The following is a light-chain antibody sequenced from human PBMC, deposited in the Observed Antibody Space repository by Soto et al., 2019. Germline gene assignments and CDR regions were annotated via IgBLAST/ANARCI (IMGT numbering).Light chain of an antibody. CDR1: QGISSY. V-gene: IGKV1-9*01. CDR3: QQLNSYPFT. J-gene: IGKJ3*01. Sequence: DIQLTQSPSFLSASVGDRVTITGRASQGISSYLAWYQQKPGKAPKLLIYAASTLQGGVPSRFSGSGSGTGFTLTISSLQPEDIATYFCQQLNSYPFTFGPGTKVDGK. CDR2: AAS.